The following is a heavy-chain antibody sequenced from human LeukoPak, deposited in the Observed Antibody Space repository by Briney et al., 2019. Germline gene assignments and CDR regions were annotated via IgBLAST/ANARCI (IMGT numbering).Heavy chain of an antibody. CDR1: GFTFGDYA. V-gene: IGHV3-49*04. CDR2: IRSKAYGGTT. J-gene: IGHJ4*02. Sequence: GGSLRLSCTASGFTFGDYAMSWVRQAPGKGLEWVGFIRSKAYGGTTEYAASAKGRFTSSRDDSKSIAYLQMNSLKTEDTAVYYCTRGGDYYGSGSYYILDYWGQGTLVTVSS. CDR3: TRGGDYYGSGSYYILDY. D-gene: IGHD3-10*01.